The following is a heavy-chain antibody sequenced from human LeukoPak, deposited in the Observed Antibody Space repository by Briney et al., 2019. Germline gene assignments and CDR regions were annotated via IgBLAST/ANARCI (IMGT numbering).Heavy chain of an antibody. CDR1: GFTSSSYW. Sequence: PGGSLRLSCTASGFTSSSYWMHWVRQAPGKGLVWVSHIKSDGSSTNYADSVKGRFTISRDNAKNTLYLEMNSLRAEDTAVYYCARGYCTGGGSCSRGYWGQGTLVTVSS. J-gene: IGHJ4*02. V-gene: IGHV3-74*01. D-gene: IGHD2-8*02. CDR2: IKSDGSST. CDR3: ARGYCTGGGSCSRGY.